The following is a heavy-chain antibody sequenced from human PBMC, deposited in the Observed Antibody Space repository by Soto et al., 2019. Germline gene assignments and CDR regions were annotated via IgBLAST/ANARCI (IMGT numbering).Heavy chain of an antibody. V-gene: IGHV4-30-2*01. CDR3: ARVVVPRPLRGYNWYDP. CDR1: GGSISSGGYS. CDR2: IYHSGSA. J-gene: IGHJ5*02. Sequence: PSETLSLTCTVSGGSISSGGYSWSWVRRRPGKGLEWIGYIYHSGSAYYNPSLKSRVTLSVDKPKNQFSLRLSSVTAADTAVYYCARVVVPRPLRGYNWYDPWGQGTLVTVS. D-gene: IGHD3-10*01.